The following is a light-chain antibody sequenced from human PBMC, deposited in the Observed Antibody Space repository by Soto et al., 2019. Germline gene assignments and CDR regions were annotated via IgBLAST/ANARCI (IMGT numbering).Light chain of an antibody. V-gene: IGKV1-39*01. CDR3: QQSSSTPQT. J-gene: IGKJ4*01. CDR2: VAS. CDR1: QSISSY. Sequence: DIQMPPSPSSLSASVGSRVTITCRASQSISSYLNWYQQKPGKAPKLLINVASTLQSGVPSRFSGSGSGTDFTLAISSLQPEDFATYYCQQSSSTPQTFGGGTKVDIK.